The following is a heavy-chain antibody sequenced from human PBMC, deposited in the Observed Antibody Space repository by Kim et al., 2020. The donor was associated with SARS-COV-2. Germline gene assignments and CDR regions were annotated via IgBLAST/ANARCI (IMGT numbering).Heavy chain of an antibody. J-gene: IGHJ4*02. Sequence: YADAVKGRFTVSRDNAKNTLYLQMDNLRVEETALYYCAKDHESSGWPTFDYWGQGTQVTVSS. CDR3: AKDHESSGWPTFDY. V-gene: IGHV3-23*01. D-gene: IGHD6-19*01.